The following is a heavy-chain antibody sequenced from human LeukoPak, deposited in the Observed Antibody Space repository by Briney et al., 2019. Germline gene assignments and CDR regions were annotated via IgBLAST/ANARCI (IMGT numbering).Heavy chain of an antibody. V-gene: IGHV3-21*01. CDR3: VRIPNSANFPNWFDP. D-gene: IGHD2/OR15-2a*01. J-gene: IGHJ5*02. CDR2: ISSSSTYI. Sequence: GGSLRLSCAASGFTFSTYAMSWVRQAPGKGLEWVSSISSSSTYIYYADSVKGRFTISRDNAKNSLYLQMNSLRAEDTAVYYCVRIPNSANFPNWFDPWGQGTLVTVSS. CDR1: GFTFSTYA.